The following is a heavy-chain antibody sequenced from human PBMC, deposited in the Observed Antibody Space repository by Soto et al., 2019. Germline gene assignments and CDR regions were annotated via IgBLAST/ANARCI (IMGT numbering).Heavy chain of an antibody. CDR1: GGSFGNSA. CDR2: FIPVYRTL. CDR3: ATGVVWIGYFTVDS. V-gene: IGHV1-69*13. Sequence: SVKVSCKASGGSFGNSAINWVRQTPGQGLEWLGGFIPVYRTLNYAQKFQGRVTITADESTGTAYMTLSSLASDDTAVYYCATGVVWIGYFTVDSWGQGTLVTVSS. D-gene: IGHD3-3*01. J-gene: IGHJ4*02.